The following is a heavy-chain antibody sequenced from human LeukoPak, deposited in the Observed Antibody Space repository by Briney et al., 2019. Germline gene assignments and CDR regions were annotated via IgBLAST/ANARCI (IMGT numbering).Heavy chain of an antibody. CDR2: IRYDGSNK. V-gene: IGHV3-30*02. CDR1: GFTFSSYG. Sequence: GGSLRLSCAASGFTFSSYGMHWVRRAPGKGLEWVAFIRYDGSNKYYADSVKGRFTISRDNSKNTLYLQMNSLRAEDTAVYYCAKVIVLLGSMNDYWGRGSLVTVSS. D-gene: IGHD4/OR15-4a*01. J-gene: IGHJ4*02. CDR3: AKVIVLLGSMNDY.